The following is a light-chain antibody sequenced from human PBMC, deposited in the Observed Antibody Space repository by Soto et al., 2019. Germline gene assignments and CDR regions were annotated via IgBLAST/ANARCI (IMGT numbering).Light chain of an antibody. CDR2: EAA. CDR1: QSVSSSY. J-gene: IGKJ1*01. Sequence: EIVLTQSPGTLSLSPGERATLSCRASQSVSSSYLAWYQQKPGQAPRLLIYEAASRATGIPGRFSGSGSGTDFTLTISRLEPEDFAVYYCQQYGSSPKTFGQGTKVDIK. CDR3: QQYGSSPKT. V-gene: IGKV3-20*01.